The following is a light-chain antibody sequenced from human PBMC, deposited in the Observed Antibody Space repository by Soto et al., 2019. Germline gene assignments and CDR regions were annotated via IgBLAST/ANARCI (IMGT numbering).Light chain of an antibody. CDR2: RAS. CDR1: QSVGAW. CDR3: LQYNSYWT. V-gene: IGKV1-5*03. J-gene: IGKJ1*01. Sequence: DIQMTQFPSTLSASVGDRVTITCRASQSVGAWLAWYQQKPGKAPKVLISRASSLQGGVPSRFNGSGSGTEFTLTISSLQPDDLATYYCLQYNSYWTFGQGTKVEIK.